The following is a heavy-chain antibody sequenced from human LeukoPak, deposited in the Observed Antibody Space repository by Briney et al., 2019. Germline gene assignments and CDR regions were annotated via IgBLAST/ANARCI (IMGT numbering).Heavy chain of an antibody. J-gene: IGHJ4*02. CDR3: ARAGYSYASGYYFDY. Sequence: PSETLSLTCTVSGGSIGIYYWTWVRQPPGKGLEWIGFIYYTGSTNYNPSLKSRVTTSLDTSKNQFSLKLSSVTAADTAVYYCARAGYSYASGYYFDYWGQGTLVTVSS. D-gene: IGHD5-18*01. CDR2: IYYTGST. CDR1: GGSIGIYY. V-gene: IGHV4-59*01.